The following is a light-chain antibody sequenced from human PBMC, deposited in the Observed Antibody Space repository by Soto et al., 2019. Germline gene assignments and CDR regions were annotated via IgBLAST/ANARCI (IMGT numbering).Light chain of an antibody. CDR1: QSVSSSY. CDR3: QQYGSSPLT. V-gene: IGKV3-20*01. Sequence: ESALTQSPGTLSLSPGERATLSCRASQSVSSSYLAWYQQKPGQAPRLLISGASSRATGIPDRFTGGGSGTDFTLTISRLEPEDFAVYYCQQYGSSPLTFGGGTKVDI. J-gene: IGKJ4*01. CDR2: GAS.